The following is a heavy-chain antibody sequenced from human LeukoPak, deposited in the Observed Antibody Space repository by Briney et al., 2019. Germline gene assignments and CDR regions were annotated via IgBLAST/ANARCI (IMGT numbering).Heavy chain of an antibody. Sequence: GGSLRLSCAASGFTFSSYAMSWVRQAPGKGLEWVSAISGSGGSTYYADSVKGRFTISRDNSKNTLYLQMNSLRAEDTAVYYCAKDAWRVLRFLEWLVAPYGMDVWGQGTTVTVSS. CDR1: GFTFSSYA. V-gene: IGHV3-23*01. J-gene: IGHJ6*02. CDR2: ISGSGGST. D-gene: IGHD3-3*01. CDR3: AKDAWRVLRFLEWLVAPYGMDV.